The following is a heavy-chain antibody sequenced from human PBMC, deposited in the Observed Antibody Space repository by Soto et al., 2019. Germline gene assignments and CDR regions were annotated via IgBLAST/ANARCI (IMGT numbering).Heavy chain of an antibody. J-gene: IGHJ5*02. CDR3: ARDRVWIAVAGTGYNWFDP. Sequence: ASVKVSCKASGYTFTSYYMHWVRQAPGQGLEWMGIINPSGGSTSYAQKFQGRVTMTRDTSTSTVYMELSSLRSEDTAVYYCARDRVWIAVAGTGYNWFDPWGQGTLVTVSS. V-gene: IGHV1-46*01. D-gene: IGHD6-19*01. CDR1: GYTFTSYY. CDR2: INPSGGST.